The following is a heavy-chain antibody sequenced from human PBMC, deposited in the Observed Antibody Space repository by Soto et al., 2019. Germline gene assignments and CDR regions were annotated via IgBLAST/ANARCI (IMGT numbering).Heavy chain of an antibody. D-gene: IGHD3-10*01. V-gene: IGHV3-11*01. CDR1: GFPFSAYY. CDR3: ARDPLQYGSGFDY. Sequence: QVQLVESGGGLVKPGGSLRLSCAASGFPFSAYYMSWVRQAPGKGLEWISYISNTASTIYYADSVKGRFTISRDNAKNSLYLQMSSLRAEDTAVYYCARDPLQYGSGFDYWGQGTLVTVSS. J-gene: IGHJ4*02. CDR2: ISNTASTI.